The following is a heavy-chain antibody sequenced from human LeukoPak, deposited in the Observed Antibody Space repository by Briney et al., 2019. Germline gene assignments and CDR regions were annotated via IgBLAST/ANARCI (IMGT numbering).Heavy chain of an antibody. D-gene: IGHD3-10*01. CDR3: AKEHRGDYFDY. Sequence: RGSLRLSCAASGFTFSSYGMHWVRQAPGKGLEWVAVISYDGSNKYYADSVKGRFTISRDNSKNTLYLQMNSLRAEDTAVYYCAKEHRGDYFDYWGQGTLVTVSS. CDR2: ISYDGSNK. V-gene: IGHV3-30*18. J-gene: IGHJ4*02. CDR1: GFTFSSYG.